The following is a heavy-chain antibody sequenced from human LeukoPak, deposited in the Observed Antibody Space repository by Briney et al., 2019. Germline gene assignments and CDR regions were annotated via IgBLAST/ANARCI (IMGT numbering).Heavy chain of an antibody. CDR2: MNLNSRNT. J-gene: IGHJ5*02. D-gene: IGHD6-13*01. CDR3: ARVRQQLVFWKKYNWFDP. CDR1: GYTFTSRG. Sequence: GASVTVSCKASGYTFTSRGINWVRQATGQGLEWMGWMNLNSRNTGYAQKFQGRVTMTRNTSISTAYMELSSLRSEDTAVYYCARVRQQLVFWKKYNWFDPWGQGTLVTVSS. V-gene: IGHV1-8*02.